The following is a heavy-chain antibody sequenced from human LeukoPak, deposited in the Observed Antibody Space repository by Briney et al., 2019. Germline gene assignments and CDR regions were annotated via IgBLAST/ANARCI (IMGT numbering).Heavy chain of an antibody. CDR2: ISSSSSTI. D-gene: IGHD6-19*01. Sequence: GGSLRLSCAASGFTFSSCSMNWVRQAPGKGLEWVSYISSSSSTIYYADSVKGRLTISRDNAKNSLSLQMNSLRADDTAVYYCAREVAGFDYWGQGTLVTVSS. CDR1: GFTFSSCS. V-gene: IGHV3-48*01. CDR3: AREVAGFDY. J-gene: IGHJ4*02.